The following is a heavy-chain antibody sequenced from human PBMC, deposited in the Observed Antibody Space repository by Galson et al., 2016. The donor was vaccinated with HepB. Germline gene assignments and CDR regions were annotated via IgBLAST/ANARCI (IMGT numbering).Heavy chain of an antibody. Sequence: PALVKPTQTLTLTCTFSGFSLSTSGMSVSWIRQPPGKALEWLALIDWDYDKYYSTSLKTRLTISKDTSKNQVVLTMTNMDPVDTATYYCARTYSGSLSDDAFDIWGQGTMVTVSS. V-gene: IGHV2-70*01. CDR2: IDWDYDK. D-gene: IGHD1-26*01. J-gene: IGHJ3*02. CDR3: ARTYSGSLSDDAFDI. CDR1: GFSLSTSGMS.